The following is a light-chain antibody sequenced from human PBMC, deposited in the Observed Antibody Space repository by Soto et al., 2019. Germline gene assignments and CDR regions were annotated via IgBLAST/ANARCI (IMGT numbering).Light chain of an antibody. CDR1: QDIAIY. J-gene: IGKJ4*01. CDR3: QRYNTYPLT. CDR2: AAS. Sequence: AIQFTQSPSSLSASVGDRVTIPCRASQDIAIYLAWYQQKPGKVPKLLIYAASSLQSGVPSRFSGSGSGTEFTLTISSLQPDDSATYYCQRYNTYPLTFGGGTKVDI. V-gene: IGKV1-13*02.